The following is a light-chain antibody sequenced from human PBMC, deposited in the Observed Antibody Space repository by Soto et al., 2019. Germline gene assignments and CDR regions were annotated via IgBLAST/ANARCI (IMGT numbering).Light chain of an antibody. CDR3: CSHAGGSSWV. J-gene: IGLJ3*02. V-gene: IGLV2-11*01. Sequence: QSALTQPRSVSGSPGQAVTISCTGTSGDVGAYDRVSWYQHHPTQDPKLIIYDVTNRPSGVPYRFSGSKSGSTAYLTISGLQAEDEADYYGCSHAGGSSWVFGGGTKVTVL. CDR2: DVT. CDR1: SGDVGAYDR.